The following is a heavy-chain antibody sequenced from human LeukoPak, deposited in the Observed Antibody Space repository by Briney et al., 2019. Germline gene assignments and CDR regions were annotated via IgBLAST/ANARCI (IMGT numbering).Heavy chain of an antibody. CDR2: ISSSSSTI. J-gene: IGHJ4*02. CDR1: GFTFSSYA. Sequence: GGSLRLSCAASGFTFSSYAMSWVRQAPGKGLEWVSYISSSSSTIYYADSVKGRFTISRDNAKNSLYLQMNSLRAEDTAVYYCARDQGFGDLDYWGQGTLVTVSS. D-gene: IGHD3-10*01. V-gene: IGHV3-48*04. CDR3: ARDQGFGDLDY.